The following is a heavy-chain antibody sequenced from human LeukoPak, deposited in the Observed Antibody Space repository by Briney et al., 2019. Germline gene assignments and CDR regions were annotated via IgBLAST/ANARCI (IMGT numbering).Heavy chain of an antibody. J-gene: IGHJ4*02. Sequence: SETLSLTCAVYGGSFSGYYWSWIRQPPGKGLEWIGEINHSGSTNYNPSLKSRVTTSVDTSKNQFSLKLSSVTAADTAVYYCARKQWLVRNFDYWGQGTLVTVSS. CDR3: ARKQWLVRNFDY. CDR1: GGSFSGYY. V-gene: IGHV4-34*01. CDR2: INHSGST. D-gene: IGHD6-19*01.